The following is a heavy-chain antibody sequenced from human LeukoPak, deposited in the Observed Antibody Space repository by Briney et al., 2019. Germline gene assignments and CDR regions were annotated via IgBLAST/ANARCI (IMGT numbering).Heavy chain of an antibody. CDR1: GFTFSSYG. Sequence: GGCLRLSCAASGFTFSSYGMHWVRQAPGKGLEWVAVISYDGSNKYYADSVKGRFTISRDNSKNTLYLQMNSLRAEDTAVYYCARFGSDAFDIWGQGTMVTVSS. V-gene: IGHV3-30*03. CDR3: ARFGSDAFDI. D-gene: IGHD1-26*01. CDR2: ISYDGSNK. J-gene: IGHJ3*02.